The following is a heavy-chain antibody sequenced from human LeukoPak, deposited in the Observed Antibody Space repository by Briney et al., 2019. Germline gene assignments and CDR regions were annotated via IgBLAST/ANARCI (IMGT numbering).Heavy chain of an antibody. CDR3: ARTYYYYYYMDV. J-gene: IGHJ6*03. Sequence: AGGSLRLSCAASGFTSSSYWMSWVRQAPGKGLEWVANIKQDGSEKYYVDSVKGRFTISGDNAKNSLYLQMNSLRAEDTAVYYCARTYYYYYYMDVWGKGTTVTISS. CDR2: IKQDGSEK. V-gene: IGHV3-7*01. CDR1: GFTSSSYW.